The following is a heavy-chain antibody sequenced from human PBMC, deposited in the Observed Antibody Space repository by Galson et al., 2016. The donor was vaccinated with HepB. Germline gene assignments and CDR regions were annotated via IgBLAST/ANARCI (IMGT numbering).Heavy chain of an antibody. CDR2: ISSGSSYI. Sequence: SLRLSCAASGFTFRTYNMNWVRQAPGKGLEWVSSISSGSSYIYYADSVKGRFTISRDNSKNTLYLQMSSLRPEDTAVYYCARDGATAPEGYYYGMDVWGQGTTVTVSS. CDR1: GFTFRTYN. J-gene: IGHJ6*02. CDR3: ARDGATAPEGYYYGMDV. D-gene: IGHD1-26*01. V-gene: IGHV3-21*01.